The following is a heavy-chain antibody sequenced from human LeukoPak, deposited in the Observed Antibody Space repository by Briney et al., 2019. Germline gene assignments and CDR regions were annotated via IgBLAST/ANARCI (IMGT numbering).Heavy chain of an antibody. D-gene: IGHD4-17*01. V-gene: IGHV4-59*12. CDR2: IYYSGST. J-gene: IGHJ5*02. CDR1: GGSISSYY. Sequence: SETLSLTCTVSGGSISSYYWSWIRQPPGKGLEWIGYIYYSGSTNYNPSLKSRVTISVDTSKNQFSLKLSSVTAADTAVYYCAGEWSDYGRWFDPWGQGTLVTVSS. CDR3: AGEWSDYGRWFDP.